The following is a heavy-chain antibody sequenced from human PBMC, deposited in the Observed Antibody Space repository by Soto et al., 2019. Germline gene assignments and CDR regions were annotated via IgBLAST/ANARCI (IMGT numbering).Heavy chain of an antibody. CDR2: IRSKASSYVT. CDR1: GFTFTGSA. CDR3: TSHTYYDSSGYYFPFDY. Sequence: EVQLVESGGGLVQPGGSLKLSCAGSGFTFTGSAMHWVRQASGKGLEWVGRIRSKASSYVTAYAASVRGRFTISRDDSQNKAYLQMTSLKTEDTGVYYCTSHTYYDSSGYYFPFDYWGQGTPVTVSS. D-gene: IGHD3-22*01. J-gene: IGHJ4*02. V-gene: IGHV3-73*01.